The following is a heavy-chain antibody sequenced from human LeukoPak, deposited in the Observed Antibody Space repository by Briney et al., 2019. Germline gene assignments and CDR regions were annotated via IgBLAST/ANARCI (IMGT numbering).Heavy chain of an antibody. CDR3: ARGGPFPSSSSSRVYYLDY. D-gene: IGHD6-6*01. CDR1: GYDFINYG. Sequence: ASVKVSCKASGYDFINYGISWVRQAPGQGLEWMGWISIYNGNTDYKLQGRVTMTTDTSTSTAYMEVRSLRSDDTAVYYCARGGPFPSSSSSRVYYLDYWGQGTLVTVSS. V-gene: IGHV1-18*01. CDR2: ISIYNGNT. J-gene: IGHJ4*02.